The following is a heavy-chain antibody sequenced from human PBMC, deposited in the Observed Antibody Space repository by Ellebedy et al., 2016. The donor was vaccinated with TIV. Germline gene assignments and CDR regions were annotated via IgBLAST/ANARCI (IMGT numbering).Heavy chain of an antibody. CDR3: AAVEGPIAASYFDY. J-gene: IGHJ4*02. V-gene: IGHV1-58*01. Sequence: AASVKVSCKASGFTFTSSAVQWVRQARGQRLEWIGWIVVGSGNTNYAQKFQERVTITRDMSTSTAYMELSSLRSEDTAVYYCAAVEGPIAASYFDYWGQGTLVTVSS. CDR2: IVVGSGNT. D-gene: IGHD2-15*01. CDR1: GFTFTSSA.